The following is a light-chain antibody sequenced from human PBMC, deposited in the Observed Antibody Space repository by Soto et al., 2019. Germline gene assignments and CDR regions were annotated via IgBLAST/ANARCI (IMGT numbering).Light chain of an antibody. V-gene: IGKV3-20*01. CDR1: QSVTANY. Sequence: VLTQSPGTLSLSPGDRATLSCRASQSVTANYLAWYQQKPGQAPRLLMYGASSRATGIPDRFSGSGSGTDFTLTITRLEPEDFAVYFCQQYGSSPLTFGGGTKVEIK. J-gene: IGKJ4*01. CDR2: GAS. CDR3: QQYGSSPLT.